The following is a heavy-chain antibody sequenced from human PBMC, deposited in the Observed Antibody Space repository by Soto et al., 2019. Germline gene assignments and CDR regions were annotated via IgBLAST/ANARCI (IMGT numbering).Heavy chain of an antibody. Sequence: WGSLILSCASSVFTFSSYSMNWVRQAPGKGLEWVSSISTSSSYIYYADSVKGRFTISRDNAKNSLYLQMNSLGAEDTAVYYCSRYSDWYALDYWGQGTMVTVSS. CDR3: SRYSDWYALDY. J-gene: IGHJ4*02. CDR2: ISTSSSYI. V-gene: IGHV3-21*01. D-gene: IGHD3-9*01. CDR1: VFTFSSYS.